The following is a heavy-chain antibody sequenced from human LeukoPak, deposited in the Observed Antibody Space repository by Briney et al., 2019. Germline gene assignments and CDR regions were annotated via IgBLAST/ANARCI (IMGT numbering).Heavy chain of an antibody. CDR2: IYHSGST. CDR3: ARESGMKVPYPSSDWFDP. V-gene: IGHV4-4*02. Sequence: PSETLSLTCAVSGGSISSSNWWSWVRQPPGKGLEWIGEIYHSGSTNYNPSLKSRVTISVDKSKNQFSLKLSSVTAADTAVYYCARESGMKVPYPSSDWFDPWGQGTLVTVSS. CDR1: GGSISSSNW. D-gene: IGHD3-10*01. J-gene: IGHJ5*02.